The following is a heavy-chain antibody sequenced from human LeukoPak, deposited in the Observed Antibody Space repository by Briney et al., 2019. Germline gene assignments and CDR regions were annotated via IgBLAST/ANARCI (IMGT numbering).Heavy chain of an antibody. Sequence: PGGSLRLSCAASGFTFSSYAMHWVRQAPGKGLEYVSAISSNGGSTYYANSVKDRFTISRDNSKNTLCLQMGSLRAEDMAVYYCARGLDILTGYTDYWGQGTLVTVSS. CDR1: GFTFSSYA. D-gene: IGHD3-9*01. J-gene: IGHJ4*02. V-gene: IGHV3-64*01. CDR2: ISSNGGST. CDR3: ARGLDILTGYTDY.